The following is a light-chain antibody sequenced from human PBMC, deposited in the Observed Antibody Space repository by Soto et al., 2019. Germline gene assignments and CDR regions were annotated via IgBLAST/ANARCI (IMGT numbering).Light chain of an antibody. CDR2: GVN. CDR1: SSDLGTFNL. J-gene: IGLJ1*01. CDR3: CSYAGTNTYV. V-gene: IGLV2-23*02. Sequence: QSVLTQPASVSGSPGQSITISCTGSSSDLGTFNLVSWYQQHPGKAPKLLIYGVNGRPSGVSNRFSGSKSGTTASLTISGLQTDDEADYFCCSYAGTNTYVFGGGTKVTVL.